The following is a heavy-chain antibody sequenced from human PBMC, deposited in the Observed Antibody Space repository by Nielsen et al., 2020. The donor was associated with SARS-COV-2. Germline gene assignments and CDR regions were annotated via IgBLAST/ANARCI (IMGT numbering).Heavy chain of an antibody. D-gene: IGHD1-1*01. J-gene: IGHJ4*02. CDR2: IWYDGSNK. CDR1: GFTFSSYG. Sequence: GESLKISCAASGFTFSSYGMHWVRQAPGKGLEWVAVIWYDGSNKYYADSVKGRFTISRDNSKNTLYLQMNSLRAEDTAVYYCARDLRYRLEPLSLAFDYWGQGTLVTVSS. CDR3: ARDLRYRLEPLSLAFDY. V-gene: IGHV3-33*01.